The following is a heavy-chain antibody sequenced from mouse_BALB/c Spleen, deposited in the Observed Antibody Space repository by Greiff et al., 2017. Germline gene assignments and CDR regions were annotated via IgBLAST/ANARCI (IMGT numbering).Heavy chain of an antibody. D-gene: IGHD2-4*01. CDR2: INPSNGGT. CDR1: GYTFTSFC. V-gene: IGHV1S81*02. CDR3: TRTTMITACAMDY. Sequence: VKLLPSGAELVKPGASVKLSCKASGYTFTSFCMYWVRQRPGQGLEWIGEINPSNGGTNFNEKCKSKATLAVDKSSSTAYMQRSSLTSEDSAVYYCTRTTMITACAMDYWGQGTSVTVSA. J-gene: IGHJ4*01.